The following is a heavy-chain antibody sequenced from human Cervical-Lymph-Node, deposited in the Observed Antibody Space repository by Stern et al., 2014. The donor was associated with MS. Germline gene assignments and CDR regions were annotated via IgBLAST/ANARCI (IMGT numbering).Heavy chain of an antibody. J-gene: IGHJ4*02. CDR2: ISADSGNT. Sequence: QMQLVQSGTEVKKPGASVLVSCKASGYTFTTYGITWVRQAPGQGLEWMGWISADSGNTKYAQKFQDRVTMTRDTTTVTAYMEVRSLRSEDTAVYYCARDKMHAFDYWGQGTQVTVPS. D-gene: IGHD2-8*01. CDR1: GYTFTTYG. V-gene: IGHV1-18*01. CDR3: ARDKMHAFDY.